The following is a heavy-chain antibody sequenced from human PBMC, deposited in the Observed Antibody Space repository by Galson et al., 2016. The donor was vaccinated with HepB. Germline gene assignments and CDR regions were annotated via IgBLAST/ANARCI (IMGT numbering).Heavy chain of an antibody. CDR2: IFYTGST. CDR3: ARHPFVHGDYWFAP. CDR1: GASINSFY. Sequence: SETLSLTCTVSGASINSFYWSWIRQPPGKGLEWIGYIFYTGSTDYNPSLKSRVTISVDTSKNQFSLKLSSVTAADTAIYYCARHPFVHGDYWFAPWGQGTLVTVSS. V-gene: IGHV4-59*08. J-gene: IGHJ5*02. D-gene: IGHD4-17*01.